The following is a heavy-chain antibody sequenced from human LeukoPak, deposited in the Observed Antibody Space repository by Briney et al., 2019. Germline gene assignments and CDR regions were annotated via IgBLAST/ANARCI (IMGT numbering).Heavy chain of an antibody. V-gene: IGHV1-18*01. J-gene: IGHJ4*02. Sequence: ASVKVSCKASGYTFSSDGISWVRQAPGQGLEWMGWISSYNGNTNYAQKLQDRITMTTDTSTSTAYMELRSLRSDDTAVYFCARGGYYYSTGFYYVSFIFDYWGQGTLVTVSS. CDR3: ARGGYYYSTGFYYVSFIFDY. D-gene: IGHD3-22*01. CDR1: GYTFSSDG. CDR2: ISSYNGNT.